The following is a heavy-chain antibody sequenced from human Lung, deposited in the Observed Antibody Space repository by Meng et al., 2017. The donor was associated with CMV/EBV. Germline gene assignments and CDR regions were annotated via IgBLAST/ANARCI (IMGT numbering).Heavy chain of an antibody. CDR1: GGTFSSYA. J-gene: IGHJ4*02. D-gene: IGHD2-2*02. V-gene: IGHV1-69*05. Sequence: SXXVSXKASGGTFSSYAISWVRQAPGQGLEWMGGIIPIFGTANYAQKFQGRVTITTDESTSTAYMELSSLRSEDTAVYYCASTTPYCTSTSCYTYVDYWXQRTLVTISS. CDR3: ASTTPYCTSTSCYTYVDY. CDR2: IIPIFGTA.